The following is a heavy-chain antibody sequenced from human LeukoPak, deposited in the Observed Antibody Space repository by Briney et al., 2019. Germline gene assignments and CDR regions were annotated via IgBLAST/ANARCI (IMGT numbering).Heavy chain of an antibody. CDR3: ARQMRVVAATRPLYYYGMDV. CDR1: GGSFSGYY. J-gene: IGHJ6*02. D-gene: IGHD2-15*01. Sequence: SETLSLTCAVYGGSFSGYYWSWIRQPPGKGLEWIGEINHSGSTNYNPSLKSRVTISVDTSKNQFSLKLSSVTAADTAVYYCARQMRVVAATRPLYYYGMDVWGQGTTVTVSS. CDR2: INHSGST. V-gene: IGHV4-34*01.